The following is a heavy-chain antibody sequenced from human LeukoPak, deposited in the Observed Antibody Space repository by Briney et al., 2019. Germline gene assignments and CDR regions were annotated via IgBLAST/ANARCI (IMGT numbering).Heavy chain of an antibody. J-gene: IGHJ6*02. CDR2: IKQDGSEK. CDR1: EFTFSSYW. CDR3: ARYCGGDCYGMDV. V-gene: IGHV3-7*01. D-gene: IGHD2-21*01. Sequence: GGSLRLSCTASEFTFSSYWMSWVRQAPGKGLEWVANIKQDGSEKDYVDSVKGRFTISRDNAKNSLYLQMNNLRAEDTAVYYCARYCGGDCYGMDVWGQGTTVTVSS.